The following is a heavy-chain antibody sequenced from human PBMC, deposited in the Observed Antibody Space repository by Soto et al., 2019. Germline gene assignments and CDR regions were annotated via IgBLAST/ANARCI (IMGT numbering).Heavy chain of an antibody. Sequence: QVQLQESGPGLVKPSETLSLTCTVSGGSISSYYWSWIRQPPGKGLEWIGYIYYSGSTNYNPSLKSRVTISVDTSKNQFSPKLNSMTAADTAVYYYARHNYGSGSTYFDYWGQGTLVTVSS. J-gene: IGHJ4*02. CDR1: GGSISSYY. CDR2: IYYSGST. D-gene: IGHD3-10*01. V-gene: IGHV4-59*08. CDR3: ARHNYGSGSTYFDY.